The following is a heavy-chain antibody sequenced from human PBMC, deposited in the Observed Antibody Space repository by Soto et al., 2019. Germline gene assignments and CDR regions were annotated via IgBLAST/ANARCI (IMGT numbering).Heavy chain of an antibody. CDR2: IHHSGAF. D-gene: IGHD2-21*02. CDR1: GGSINSDYYH. CDR3: AREDDGGDSLDV. Sequence: SETLSLTCTVSGGSINSDYYHWTWIRQSPGKGLEWIGYIHHSGAFLYNPSFKSRLAISVDTSKNQFSLHLSSVTDTDTAVYFCAREDDGGDSLDVWGKGTTVTVSS. J-gene: IGHJ6*04. V-gene: IGHV4-30-4*08.